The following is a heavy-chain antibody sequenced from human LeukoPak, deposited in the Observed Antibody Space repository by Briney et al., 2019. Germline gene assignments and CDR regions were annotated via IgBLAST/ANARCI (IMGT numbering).Heavy chain of an antibody. V-gene: IGHV1-2*02. CDR2: INPNSGGT. CDR1: GYTFTGYY. Sequence: ASVKVSCKASGYTFTGYYMHWVRQAPGQGLEWMGWINPNSGGTKYAQKFQGRVTMTRDASISTAYMELSRLTSDDTAIYYCARKDSSGWYAFDIWGQGTMVTVSS. CDR3: ARKDSSGWYAFDI. D-gene: IGHD6-19*01. J-gene: IGHJ3*02.